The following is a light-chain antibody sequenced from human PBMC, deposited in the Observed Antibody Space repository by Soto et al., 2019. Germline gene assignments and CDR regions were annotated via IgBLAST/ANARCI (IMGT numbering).Light chain of an antibody. J-gene: IGKJ4*01. CDR1: QSVGRNY. V-gene: IGKV3-20*01. CDR3: HQYAVSPRT. CDR2: DAS. Sequence: IVLTQSPGTLSLSPGESATLSCRASQSVGRNYLAWFQHKPDQAPRLLIYDASNRATGVPDRFSGSGSGTDFTLSVTRLEPEDFAVYYCHQYAVSPRTCGGGTTVEIK.